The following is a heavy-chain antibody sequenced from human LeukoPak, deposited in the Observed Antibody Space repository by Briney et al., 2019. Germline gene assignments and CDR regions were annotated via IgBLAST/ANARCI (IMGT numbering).Heavy chain of an antibody. J-gene: IGHJ4*02. D-gene: IGHD3-9*01. CDR2: ISYDGSNK. CDR3: ARGLRYFDWLFLQLDC. CDR1: GFTFSSYA. V-gene: IGHV3-30-3*01. Sequence: GRSLRLSCAASGFTFSSYAMHWVRQAPGKGLEWVAVISYDGSNKYYADSVKGRFTISRDNSKNTLYLQMNSLRAEDTAVYYCARGLRYFDWLFLQLDCWGQGTLVTVSS.